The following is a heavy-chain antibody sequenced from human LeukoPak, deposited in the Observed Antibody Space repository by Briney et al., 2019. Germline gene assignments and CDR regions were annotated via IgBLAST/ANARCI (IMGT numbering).Heavy chain of an antibody. J-gene: IGHJ6*02. CDR2: IRSKANSYAT. D-gene: IGHD3-10*01. Sequence: PGGSLKPSCAASGFTFSGSAMHWVRQASGKGLEWVGRIRSKANSYATAYAASVKGRFTISRDDSKNTAYLQMNSLKTEDTAVYYCTRSLLPYGSGLGPYYYYYYGMDVWGQGTTVTVSS. CDR3: TRSLLPYGSGLGPYYYYYYGMDV. V-gene: IGHV3-73*01. CDR1: GFTFSGSA.